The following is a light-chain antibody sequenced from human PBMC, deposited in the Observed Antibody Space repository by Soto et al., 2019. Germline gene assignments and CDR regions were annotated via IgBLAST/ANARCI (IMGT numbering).Light chain of an antibody. J-gene: IGLJ1*01. V-gene: IGLV2-11*01. CDR1: SSDVGGYNY. CDR3: CSYAGSYNYV. Sequence: QSVLTQPRSVSESPGQSVTISCTGTSSDVGGYNYVSWYQQHPGKAPKLMIYDVSKRPSGVPDRFSGSKSGNTASLTISGLQAEDEADYYCCSYAGSYNYVFGTGTKV. CDR2: DVS.